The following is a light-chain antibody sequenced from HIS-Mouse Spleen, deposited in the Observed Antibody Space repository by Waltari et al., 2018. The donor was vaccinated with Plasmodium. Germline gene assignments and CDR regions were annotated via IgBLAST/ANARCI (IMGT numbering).Light chain of an antibody. CDR2: GNS. J-gene: IGLJ3*02. CDR3: QSYDSSLSV. Sequence: QSVLTQPPSVSGAPGQRVTISCTGSSPNIGAGSDVHWYQQLPGTAPNLLIYGNSNRPSGVPDRFSGSKSGTSASLAITGLQAEDEADYYCQSYDSSLSVFGGGTKLTVL. V-gene: IGLV1-40*01. CDR1: SPNIGAGSD.